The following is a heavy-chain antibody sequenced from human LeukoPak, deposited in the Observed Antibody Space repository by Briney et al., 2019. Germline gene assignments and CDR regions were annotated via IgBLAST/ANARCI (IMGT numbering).Heavy chain of an antibody. CDR1: GFTFSSYA. CDR3: ARDPNWDYYGSGSYYGYFDP. Sequence: GGSLRLSCAASGFTFSSYAMHWVRQAPGKGLHWVAVLSYDGSNKYYADSVKGRFTVSRDNSKNTLYLQMNSLRAEDTAVYYCARDPNWDYYGSGSYYGYFDPWGQGTLVTVSS. D-gene: IGHD3-10*01. J-gene: IGHJ5*02. V-gene: IGHV3-30-3*01. CDR2: LSYDGSNK.